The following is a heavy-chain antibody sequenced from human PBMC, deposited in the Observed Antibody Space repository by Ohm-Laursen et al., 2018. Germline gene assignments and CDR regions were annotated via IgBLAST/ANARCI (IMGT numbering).Heavy chain of an antibody. CDR3: ARQEGYCSSTSCYEVWFDP. V-gene: IGHV4-59*08. J-gene: IGHJ5*02. CDR2: INYSGNT. Sequence: GTLSLTCTVSGGAISNYYWSWIRQPPGKGLEWIGHINYSGNTNYNPSLKSRVTISVDTSKNQFSLKLSFVTAADTAVYYCARQEGYCSSTSCYEVWFDPWGQGTLVTVSS. CDR1: GGAISNYY. D-gene: IGHD2-2*01.